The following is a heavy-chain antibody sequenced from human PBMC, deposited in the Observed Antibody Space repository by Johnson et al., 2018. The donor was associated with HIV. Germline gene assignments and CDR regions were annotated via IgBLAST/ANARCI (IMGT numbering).Heavy chain of an antibody. Sequence: QVQLVESGGGLVKPGGSLKLSCAASGFTFSDYYMSWIRQAPGKGLEWVSYISSSGSTIYYADSVKGRFTISSDNAKNSLYLQMNSLRAEDTAVYYCARPDSRSARAHDAFDIWGQGTMVTVSS. CDR2: ISSSGSTI. D-gene: IGHD6-6*01. V-gene: IGHV3-11*04. J-gene: IGHJ3*02. CDR1: GFTFSDYY. CDR3: ARPDSRSARAHDAFDI.